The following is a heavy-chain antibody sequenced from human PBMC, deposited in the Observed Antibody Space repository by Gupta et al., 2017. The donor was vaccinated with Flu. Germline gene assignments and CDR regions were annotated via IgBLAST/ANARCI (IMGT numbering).Heavy chain of an antibody. CDR1: VGTFNSYA. CDR2: FIPIFGTP. V-gene: IGHV1-69*01. Sequence: QVQLVQSGAEVKRPGSSLTVSCKASVGTFNSYALSWVRKAPGRGLEWMGGFIPIFGTPTYAQKFQGRVIFTADGSTRTAYMELSSLTSDDTAIYYCAGGEDYSSSWYPYFEFWGQGTLVTVSS. D-gene: IGHD6-13*01. CDR3: AGGEDYSSSWYPYFEF. J-gene: IGHJ4*02.